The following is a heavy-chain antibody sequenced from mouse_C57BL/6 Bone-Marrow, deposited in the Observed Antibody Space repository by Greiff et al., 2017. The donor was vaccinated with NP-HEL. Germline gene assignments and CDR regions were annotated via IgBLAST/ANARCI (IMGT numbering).Heavy chain of an antibody. CDR1: GYTFTDYE. J-gene: IGHJ2*01. CDR2: IDPETGGT. V-gene: IGHV1-15*01. Sequence: VQLQQSGAELVRPGASVTLSCKASGYTFTDYEMHWVKQTPVHGLEWIGAIDPETGGTAYNQKFKGKAILTADKSSSTAYMELRSLTSEDSAVYYCTRENDYGRWFDYWGQGTTLTVSS. CDR3: TRENDYGRWFDY. D-gene: IGHD1-1*01.